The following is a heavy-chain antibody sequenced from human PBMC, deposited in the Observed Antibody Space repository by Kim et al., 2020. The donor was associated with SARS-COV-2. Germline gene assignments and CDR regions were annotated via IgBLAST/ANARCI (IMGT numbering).Heavy chain of an antibody. CDR3: ARDPTYYYGLSAYYYYGMDV. Sequence: RVTISRDNSKNTLYLQMNSLRAEDTAVYYCARDPTYYYGLSAYYYYGMDVWGQGTTVTVSS. V-gene: IGHV3-30*07. J-gene: IGHJ6*02. D-gene: IGHD3-10*01.